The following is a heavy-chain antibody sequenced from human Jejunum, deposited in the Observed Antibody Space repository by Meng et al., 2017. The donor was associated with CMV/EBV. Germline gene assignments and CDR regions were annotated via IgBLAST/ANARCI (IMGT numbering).Heavy chain of an antibody. CDR1: GYTFTNCD. CDR3: ARYGRVTGTDS. V-gene: IGHV1-2*02. J-gene: IGHJ4*02. D-gene: IGHD1-20*01. CDR2: INPKNGGT. Sequence: SCKATGYTFTNCDMHWVGQAHGQGPEWMGWINPKNGGTNYALDFLGRVTMTTDSFMSTVYMELSGLRSDDTALYYCARYGRVTGTDSWGQGTLVTVSS.